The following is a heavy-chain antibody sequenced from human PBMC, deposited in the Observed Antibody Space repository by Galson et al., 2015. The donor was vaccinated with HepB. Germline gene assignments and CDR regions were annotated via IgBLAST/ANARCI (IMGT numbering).Heavy chain of an antibody. D-gene: IGHD1-26*01. V-gene: IGHV3-23*01. CDR2: ISGSGGST. J-gene: IGHJ4*02. CDR3: AKNRASYAVTGATDY. Sequence: SLRLSCAASGFTLSSYAMSWVRQAPGKGLEWVSAISGSGGSTYYADSVKGRFTISRDNSKNTLYLQMNSLRAEDTAVYYCAKNRASYAVTGATDYWGQGTLVTVSS. CDR1: GFTLSSYA.